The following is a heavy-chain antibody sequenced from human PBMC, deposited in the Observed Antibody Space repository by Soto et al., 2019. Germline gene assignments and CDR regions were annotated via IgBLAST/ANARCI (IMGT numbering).Heavy chain of an antibody. CDR3: ARGLYCSGGSCYTPTPGYYGMDV. Sequence: ASVKVSCKASGYTFTGYYMHWARQAPGQGLAWMGWINPKSGGTNYTQKFQGWVTMTRDTSISTAYMELSRLRSDDTAVYYCARGLYCSGGSCYTPTPGYYGMDVWGQGTTVTVSS. J-gene: IGHJ6*02. CDR2: INPKSGGT. D-gene: IGHD2-15*01. V-gene: IGHV1-2*04. CDR1: GYTFTGYY.